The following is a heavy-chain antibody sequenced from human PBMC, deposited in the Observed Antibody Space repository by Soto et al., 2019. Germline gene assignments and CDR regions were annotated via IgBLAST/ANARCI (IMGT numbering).Heavy chain of an antibody. CDR3: ATYQLIFFSAFDI. Sequence: SETLSLTCTVSGGSITSYYWSWIRQPPGKGLEWIGYIYYSGSTNYNPSLKSRVTISVDTSKNQFSLRLTSVTAADTAVYYCATYQLIFFSAFDIWGQGTMVTVSS. CDR2: IYYSGST. CDR1: GGSITSYY. V-gene: IGHV4-59*01. D-gene: IGHD2-2*01. J-gene: IGHJ3*02.